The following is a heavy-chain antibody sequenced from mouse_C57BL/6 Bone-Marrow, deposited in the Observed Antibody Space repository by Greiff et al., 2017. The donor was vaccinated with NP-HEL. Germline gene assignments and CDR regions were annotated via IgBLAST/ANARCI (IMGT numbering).Heavy chain of an antibody. CDR3: ASTVVDAMDY. J-gene: IGHJ4*01. D-gene: IGHD1-1*01. V-gene: IGHV14-2*01. CDR1: GFNIKDYY. CDR2: MDPEDGET. Sequence: DVKLQESGAELVKPGASVPLSCTASGFNIKDYYMHWVKQRTEQGLEWIGRMDPEDGETKSAPTFQGKATITADTSSNTAYLPLSSLTSEDTAVYDCASTVVDAMDYWGQGTSVTVSS.